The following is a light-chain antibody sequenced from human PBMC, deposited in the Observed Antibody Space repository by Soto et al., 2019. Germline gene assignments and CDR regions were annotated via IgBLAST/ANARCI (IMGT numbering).Light chain of an antibody. V-gene: IGLV2-8*01. CDR1: SSDVGAYNY. CDR2: EVT. J-gene: IGLJ1*01. CDR3: SSYAGRTLYV. Sequence: QSALTQPPSASGSLGQSVTISCTGTSSDVGAYNYVSWYQQHPGKAPKLMIYEVTRRPSGVPDRFSGSKSGNTASLNVSGLQAEDEADYYCSSYAGRTLYVFAPGTKVTVL.